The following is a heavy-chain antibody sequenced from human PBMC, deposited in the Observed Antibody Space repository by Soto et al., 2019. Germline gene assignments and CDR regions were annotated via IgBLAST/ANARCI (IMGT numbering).Heavy chain of an antibody. V-gene: IGHV4-31*02. Sequence: PSETRSLTCIFSVAPISSGDYYWNWIPQLPGKALEWIGYIYYTGSTYDNPSLKSRVTISVDTSKKQFSLKLSSVTAADTAVYYCARARNGFIGYYYCLDVWGQGTLVTVSS. CDR1: VAPISSGDYY. D-gene: IGHD1-26*01. CDR3: ARARNGFIGYYYCLDV. CDR2: IYYTGST. J-gene: IGHJ6*02.